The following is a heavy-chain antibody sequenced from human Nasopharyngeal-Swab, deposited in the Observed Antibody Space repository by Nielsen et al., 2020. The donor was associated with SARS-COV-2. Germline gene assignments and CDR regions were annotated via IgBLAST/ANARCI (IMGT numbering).Heavy chain of an antibody. CDR3: ARGRYDGSGRYYNWFDP. V-gene: IGHV7-4-1*02. Sequence: ASVQDTCMASGYTFTSYAMNWVRQAPGQGLELMGWLNTNTGNPTYAQGFTGRFVFSLDTSVSTAYLQISSLKAEDTAVYYCARGRYDGSGRYYNWFDPWGQGTLVTVSS. CDR2: LNTNTGNP. J-gene: IGHJ5*02. CDR1: GYTFTSYA. D-gene: IGHD3-10*01.